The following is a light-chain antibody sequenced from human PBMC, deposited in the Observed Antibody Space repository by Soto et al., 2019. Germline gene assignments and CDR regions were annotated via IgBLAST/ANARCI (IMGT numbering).Light chain of an antibody. CDR1: RSISTY. CDR2: AAS. V-gene: IGKV1-39*01. CDR3: QQTYTTPGFT. Sequence: DIQMTQSPSSLSASVGDRVTVTCRASRSISTYLNWYQQKPGKAPNLLIYAASSLQSGVPSRFSGSGSGTDFTLTISSLQPEDFATYYCQQTYTTPGFTFGPGTKVD. J-gene: IGKJ3*01.